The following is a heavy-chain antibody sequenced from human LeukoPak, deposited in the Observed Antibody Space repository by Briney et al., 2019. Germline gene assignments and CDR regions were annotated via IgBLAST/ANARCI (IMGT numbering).Heavy chain of an antibody. CDR3: ASVSGYIEGY. D-gene: IGHD3-3*01. J-gene: IGHJ4*02. V-gene: IGHV3-23*01. Sequence: GSLRLSCVVSGFTFSSYWMNWVRQAPGKGLEWVSAISGSGGSTYYADSVKGRFTISRDNSKNTLYLQMNSLRAEDTAVYYCASVSGYIEGYWGQGTLVTVSS. CDR2: ISGSGGST. CDR1: GFTFSSYW.